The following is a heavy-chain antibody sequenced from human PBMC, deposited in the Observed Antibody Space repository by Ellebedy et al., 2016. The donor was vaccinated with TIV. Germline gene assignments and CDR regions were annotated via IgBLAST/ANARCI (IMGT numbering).Heavy chain of an antibody. Sequence: ASVKVSXKASGYTFTSYDINWVRQATGQGLEWMGWMNPNSGGTNYAQNFQGRVTMTRDTSISTAYMELSRLRSDDTAVYNCAREACSGGTCYAAFDIWGQGTMVTVSS. CDR3: AREACSGGTCYAAFDI. J-gene: IGHJ3*02. V-gene: IGHV1-2*02. CDR1: GYTFTSYD. CDR2: MNPNSGGT. D-gene: IGHD2-15*01.